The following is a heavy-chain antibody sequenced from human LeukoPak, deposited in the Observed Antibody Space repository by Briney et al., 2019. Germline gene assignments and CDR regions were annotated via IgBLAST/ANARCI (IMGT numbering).Heavy chain of an antibody. CDR3: ARAQGYYYDSSGYWGY. D-gene: IGHD3-22*01. J-gene: IGHJ4*02. Sequence: AGGSLRLSCAASGFTFSSYAMGWVRQAPGKGLGWVSAISGSGGSTYYADSVRGRFTISRDNSKNTLYLQMNSLRAEDTAVYYCARAQGYYYDSSGYWGYWGQGTLVTVSS. CDR1: GFTFSSYA. CDR2: ISGSGGST. V-gene: IGHV3-23*01.